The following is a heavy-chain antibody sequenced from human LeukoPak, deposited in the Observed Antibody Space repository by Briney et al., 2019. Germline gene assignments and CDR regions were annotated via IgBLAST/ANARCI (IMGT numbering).Heavy chain of an antibody. D-gene: IGHD1-7*01. Sequence: ASVKVSCKASGYTFTGYYMHWVRQAPGQGLEWMGWINPNSGGTNYAQKFQGRVTMTRDTSISTAYMELSRLRSDDTAVDYCARVGLELRSINHNWFDPWGQGTLVTVSS. V-gene: IGHV1-2*02. CDR2: INPNSGGT. CDR3: ARVGLELRSINHNWFDP. J-gene: IGHJ5*02. CDR1: GYTFTGYY.